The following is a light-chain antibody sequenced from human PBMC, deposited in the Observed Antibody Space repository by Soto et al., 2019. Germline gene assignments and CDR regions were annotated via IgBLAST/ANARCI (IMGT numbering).Light chain of an antibody. V-gene: IGKV3-11*01. J-gene: IGKJ3*01. CDR3: QQRSKWPVT. CDR1: QSIGST. CDR2: DAS. Sequence: EIVLTQSPDTLSLSPGERAIFSCRTNQSIGSTLAWYQHKPGQAPRLLIYDASKRATGIPARFSGSGSGTDFTLTISSLEPEDFAVYFCQQRSKWPVTFGPGTTVDIK.